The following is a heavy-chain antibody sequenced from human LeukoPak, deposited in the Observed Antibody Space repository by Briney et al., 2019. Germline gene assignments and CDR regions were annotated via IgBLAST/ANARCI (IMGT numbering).Heavy chain of an antibody. CDR1: GYPFSGHN. CDR2: IDPTTGGT. D-gene: IGHD5-18*01. Sequence: EASVNVSCKASGYPFSGHNIHWVRQAPGQGLEWVGWIDPTTGGTNYAQRFQGRVTLTRDTSITTAYMELNSLTSDDTAVYFCARPEYRYGYLLDYWGQGTLITVSS. J-gene: IGHJ4*02. CDR3: ARPEYRYGYLLDY. V-gene: IGHV1-2*02.